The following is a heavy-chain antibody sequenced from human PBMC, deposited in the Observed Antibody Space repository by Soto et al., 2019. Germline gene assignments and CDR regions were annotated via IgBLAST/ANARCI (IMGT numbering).Heavy chain of an antibody. V-gene: IGHV4-34*01. D-gene: IGHD1-7*01. Sequence: PSETLSLTCAVYGGSFSGYYWSWIRQPPGKGLEWIGEINHSGSTNYNPSLKSRVTISVDTSKNQFSLKLSSVTAADTAVYYCARGRITGTTSVYYYYGMDVWGQGTTVTVSS. CDR1: GGSFSGYY. CDR2: INHSGST. J-gene: IGHJ6*02. CDR3: ARGRITGTTSVYYYYGMDV.